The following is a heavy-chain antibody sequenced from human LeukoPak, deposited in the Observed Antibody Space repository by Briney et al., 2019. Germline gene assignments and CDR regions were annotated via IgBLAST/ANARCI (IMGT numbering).Heavy chain of an antibody. J-gene: IGHJ5*02. CDR3: ARDRGYSSSWYEIWFDP. D-gene: IGHD6-13*01. CDR1: GGTFSSYA. Sequence: SVKVSCKASGGTFSSYAISWVRQAPGQGLEWMGGIIPIFGTANYAQKFQGRVTITTDESTSTAYMELSSLRSEDTAVYYCARDRGYSSSWYEIWFDPWGQGTLVTVSS. V-gene: IGHV1-69*05. CDR2: IIPIFGTA.